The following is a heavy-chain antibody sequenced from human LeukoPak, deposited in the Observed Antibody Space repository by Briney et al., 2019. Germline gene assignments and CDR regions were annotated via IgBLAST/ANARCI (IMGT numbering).Heavy chain of an antibody. CDR2: INHGGST. CDR1: GGSFSGYY. CDR3: ARGGFTNNWFDP. Sequence: PSETLSLTCAVYGGSFSGYYWSWIRQPPGKGLEWIAEINHGGSTNYNPSLKSRVIISVDTSKNHFSMTLSSVTAADTAVYYCARGGFTNNWFDPWGQGTLVTVSS. V-gene: IGHV4-34*01. D-gene: IGHD2-2*01. J-gene: IGHJ5*02.